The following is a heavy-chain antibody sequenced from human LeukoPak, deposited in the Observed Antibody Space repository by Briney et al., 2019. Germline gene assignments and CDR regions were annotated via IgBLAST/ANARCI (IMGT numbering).Heavy chain of an antibody. J-gene: IGHJ4*02. CDR1: GFTFTNYA. V-gene: IGHV3-23*01. CDR2: LISGSADII. Sequence: GGSLRLSCAASGFTFTNYALNWVRQAPGKGLEWVSLISGSGSLISGSADIIYYADSVKGRFTISRDNSKSTLYLQMNSLRAEDTAVYYCAKGVNGEFPIPFYWGQGTLVTVSS. CDR3: AKGVNGEFPIPFY. D-gene: IGHD3-10*01.